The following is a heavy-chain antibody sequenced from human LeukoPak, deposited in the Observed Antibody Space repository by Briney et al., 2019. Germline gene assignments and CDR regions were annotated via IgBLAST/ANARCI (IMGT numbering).Heavy chain of an antibody. D-gene: IGHD6-13*01. J-gene: IGHJ6*02. CDR2: IYYSGST. Sequence: SETPSLTCTVSGGSISSSSYYWGWIRQPPGKGLEWIGSIYYSGSTYYNPSLKSRVTISVDTSKNQFSLKLSSVTAADTAVYYCATPTRYSSSWYPYGMDVWGQGTTVTVPS. CDR1: GGSISSSSYY. CDR3: ATPTRYSSSWYPYGMDV. V-gene: IGHV4-39*01.